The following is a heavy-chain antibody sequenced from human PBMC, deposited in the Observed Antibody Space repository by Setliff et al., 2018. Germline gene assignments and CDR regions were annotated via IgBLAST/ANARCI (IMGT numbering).Heavy chain of an antibody. J-gene: IGHJ3*02. V-gene: IGHV1-2*06. Sequence: ASVKVSCKASGYTFTGYYMHWVRQAPGQGLEWMGRINPIFGTANYAQKIQGRVTMTRNTSISTAYMELSSLRSEDTAVYYCARDFHDFWSGYSTLGLGSGAFDIWGQGTMVTVSS. CDR1: GYTFTGYY. CDR3: ARDFHDFWSGYSTLGLGSGAFDI. D-gene: IGHD3-3*01. CDR2: INPIFGTA.